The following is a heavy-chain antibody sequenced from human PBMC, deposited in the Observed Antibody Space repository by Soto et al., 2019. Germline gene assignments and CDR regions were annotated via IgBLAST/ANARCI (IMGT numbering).Heavy chain of an antibody. J-gene: IGHJ6*02. D-gene: IGHD3-9*01. Sequence: GGPLRLSCTASGFTFGDYAMSWFRQAPGKGLEWVGFIRSKAYGGTTEYAASVKGRFTISRDDSKSIAYLQMNSLKTEDTAVYYCTRWAEVLRYFDWLFYHYYGMDVWGQGTTVTVSS. CDR1: GFTFGDYA. CDR2: IRSKAYGGTT. V-gene: IGHV3-49*03. CDR3: TRWAEVLRYFDWLFYHYYGMDV.